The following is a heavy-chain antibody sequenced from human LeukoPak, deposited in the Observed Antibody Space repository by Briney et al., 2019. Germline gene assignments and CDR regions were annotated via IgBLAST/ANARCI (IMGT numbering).Heavy chain of an antibody. D-gene: IGHD3-9*01. J-gene: IGHJ5*02. Sequence: ASETLSLTCTVSGGSISSYYWSWIRQPPGKGLEWIGYIYYSGSTNYNPSLKSRVTISVDTSKNQFSLKLSSVTAADTAVYYCARDLGRIGYFDWSPQFDPWGQGTLVTVSS. CDR2: IYYSGST. CDR3: ARDLGRIGYFDWSPQFDP. CDR1: GGSISSYY. V-gene: IGHV4-59*01.